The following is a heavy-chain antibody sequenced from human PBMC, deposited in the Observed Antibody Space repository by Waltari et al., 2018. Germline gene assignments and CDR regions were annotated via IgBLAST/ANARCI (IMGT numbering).Heavy chain of an antibody. CDR2: IIPILGIA. J-gene: IGHJ5*02. Sequence: QVQLVQSGAEVKKPGSSVKVSCKASGGTFSSYATSWVRQAPGQGLEWMGGIIPILGIANYAQKFQGRVTITADKSTSTAYMELSSLRSEDTAVYYCARGLKSNYPWGPFDPWGQGTLVTVSS. CDR1: GGTFSSYA. V-gene: IGHV1-69*10. D-gene: IGHD4-4*01. CDR3: ARGLKSNYPWGPFDP.